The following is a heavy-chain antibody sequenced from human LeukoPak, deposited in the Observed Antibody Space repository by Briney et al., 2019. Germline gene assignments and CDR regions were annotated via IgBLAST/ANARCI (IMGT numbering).Heavy chain of an antibody. CDR2: MNPNSGNT. J-gene: IGHJ4*02. Sequence: ASVKASCQASGYTFTSYDINWVRQATGPGLEWMGWMNPNSGNTGYAQKFQGRVTMTRNTSISTAYMELSNLRSEDTAVYYCARAGTFGVVIIGYWGQGTLVTVSS. CDR3: ARAGTFGVVIIGY. D-gene: IGHD3-3*01. CDR1: GYTFTSYD. V-gene: IGHV1-8*01.